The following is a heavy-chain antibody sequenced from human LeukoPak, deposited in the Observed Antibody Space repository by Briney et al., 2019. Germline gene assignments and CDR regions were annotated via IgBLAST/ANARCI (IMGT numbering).Heavy chain of an antibody. V-gene: IGHV3-15*01. D-gene: IGHD5-12*01. CDR1: GLTFSDAW. J-gene: IGHJ4*02. CDR2: IRNDRIT. CDR3: TWMATIFTVDY. Sequence: PGGSLRLPCVLSGLTFSDAWMSWVCEPRGKGLECVGRIRNDRITDYAAPVQGRFNISRDNSKNTFYLQMNSLRTEDTVMYFCTWMATIFTVDYWGQGTLVTVSS.